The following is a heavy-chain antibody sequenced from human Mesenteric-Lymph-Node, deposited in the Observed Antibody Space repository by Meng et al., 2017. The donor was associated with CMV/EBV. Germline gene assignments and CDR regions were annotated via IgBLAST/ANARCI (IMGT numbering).Heavy chain of an antibody. J-gene: IGHJ4*02. CDR2: IKQDGSEK. CDR1: GFTFRVYY. V-gene: IGHV3-7*01. CDR3: AREPGYYDGSDYTGEKDF. Sequence: GGSLRLSCSASGFTFRVYYMSWIRQAPGKGLEWVANIKQDGSEKYYVDSVKGRFTISRDNAKNSLYLQMNSLRAEDTALYYCAREPGYYDGSDYTGEKDFWGQGTLVTVSS. D-gene: IGHD3-22*01.